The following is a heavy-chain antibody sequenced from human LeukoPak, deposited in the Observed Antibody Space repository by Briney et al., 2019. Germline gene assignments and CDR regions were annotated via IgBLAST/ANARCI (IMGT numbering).Heavy chain of an antibody. Sequence: GWSLRLSCAASGFTFSSYWMSWVRQAPGKGLEWVANIKQDGSEKYYVDSVKGRFTISRDNAKNSLYLQMNSLRAEDTAVYYCARIRGYDSSGSYGDYFDHWGQGTLVTVSS. V-gene: IGHV3-7*01. J-gene: IGHJ4*02. CDR2: IKQDGSEK. D-gene: IGHD3-22*01. CDR3: ARIRGYDSSGSYGDYFDH. CDR1: GFTFSSYW.